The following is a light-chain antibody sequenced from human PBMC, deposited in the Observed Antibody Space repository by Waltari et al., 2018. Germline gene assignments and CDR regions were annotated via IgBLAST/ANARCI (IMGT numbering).Light chain of an antibody. CDR1: SSDVGGYNS. CDR2: DVS. V-gene: IGLV2-14*01. J-gene: IGLJ3*02. CDR3: SSYTSSRRGV. Sequence: QSALTQPASVSGSPGQSITISCTGTSSDVGGYNSVSWYQQHPGKAPKLMIYDVSNRPSGVSNRFSGSKSGNTASLTISGLQAEDEADYYCSSYTSSRRGVFGGGTKLTVL.